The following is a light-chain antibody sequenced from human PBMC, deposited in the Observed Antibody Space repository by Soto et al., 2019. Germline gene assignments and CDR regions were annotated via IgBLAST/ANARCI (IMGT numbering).Light chain of an antibody. CDR3: QQYGSSPWT. Sequence: EIVLTQSPDTLSLSPGERATLSCRASQSVSSYLAWYQQKPGQPPRLLIYGASSRATGIPDRFSGSGSGTDFTLTISRLEPEDFAVYYCQQYGSSPWTFGQGTKVDIK. V-gene: IGKV3-20*01. CDR2: GAS. CDR1: QSVSSY. J-gene: IGKJ1*01.